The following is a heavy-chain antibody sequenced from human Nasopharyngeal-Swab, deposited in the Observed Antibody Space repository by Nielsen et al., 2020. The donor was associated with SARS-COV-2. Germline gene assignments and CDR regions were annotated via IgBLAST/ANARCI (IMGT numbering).Heavy chain of an antibody. CDR2: IKSKTDGGTT. CDR1: GFTFSNAW. CDR3: TTGGRWELRPIDY. Sequence: GGSLRLSCAASGFTFSNAWMGWVRQAPGKGLEWVGRIKSKTDGGTTDYAAPVKGRFTISRDDSKNTLYLQMNSLKTEDTAVYYCTTGGRWELRPIDYWGQGTLVTVSS. V-gene: IGHV3-15*01. D-gene: IGHD1-26*01. J-gene: IGHJ4*02.